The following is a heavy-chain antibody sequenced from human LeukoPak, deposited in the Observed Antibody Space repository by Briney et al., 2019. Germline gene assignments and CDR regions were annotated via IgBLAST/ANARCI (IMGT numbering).Heavy chain of an antibody. V-gene: IGHV1-46*01. CDR2: INPSGGST. D-gene: IGHD6-6*01. J-gene: IGHJ4*02. Sequence: GASVKVSCKASGYTFTSYYMRWLRQAPGQGLEWMGIINPSGGSTSYAQKFQGRVTMTRDTSTSTVYMELSNLISEDTAVYYCARALEQLVLYYFDYWGQGTLVTVSS. CDR3: ARALEQLVLYYFDY. CDR1: GYTFTSYY.